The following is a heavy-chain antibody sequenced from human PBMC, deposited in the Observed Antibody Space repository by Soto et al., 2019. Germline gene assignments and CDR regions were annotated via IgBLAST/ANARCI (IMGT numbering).Heavy chain of an antibody. J-gene: IGHJ3*02. V-gene: IGHV3-23*01. CDR2: ISGSGDST. CDR3: AKASSGWHFDAFDT. Sequence: GGSLRLSCAASGFTFSSYAMNWVRQAPGKGLEWVSGISGSGDSTYYADSVKGRFTISRDNSKNTLYVQMNSLRAEDTAVYYCAKASSGWHFDAFDTWGQGTMVTV. CDR1: GFTFSSYA. D-gene: IGHD6-19*01.